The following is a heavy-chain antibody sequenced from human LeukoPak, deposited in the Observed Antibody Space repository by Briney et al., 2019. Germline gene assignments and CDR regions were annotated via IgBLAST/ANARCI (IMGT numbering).Heavy chain of an antibody. CDR2: IYSGGST. J-gene: IGHJ4*02. D-gene: IGHD6-19*01. CDR1: GFTPSSNY. CDR3: ARDSSGWYYFDY. V-gene: IGHV3-66*01. Sequence: GGSLRLSCAASGFTPSSNYMSWVRQAPGKGLEWVSVIYSGGSTYYADSVKGRFTISRDNSKNTLYLQMNSLRAEGTAVYYCARDSSGWYYFDYWGQGTLLTVSS.